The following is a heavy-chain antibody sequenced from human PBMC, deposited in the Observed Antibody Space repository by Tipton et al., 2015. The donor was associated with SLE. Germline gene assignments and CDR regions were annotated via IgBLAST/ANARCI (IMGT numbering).Heavy chain of an antibody. CDR1: GGSISSSSYY. CDR3: AATVGGY. Sequence: TLSLTCTVSGGSISSSSYYWGWIRQPPGKGLEWIGSIYHSGSTYYNPSLKSRVTISVDTSKNQFSLKLSSVTAADTAVYYCAATVGGYWGQGTLVTVSS. J-gene: IGHJ4*02. D-gene: IGHD4-23*01. V-gene: IGHV4-39*07. CDR2: IYHSGST.